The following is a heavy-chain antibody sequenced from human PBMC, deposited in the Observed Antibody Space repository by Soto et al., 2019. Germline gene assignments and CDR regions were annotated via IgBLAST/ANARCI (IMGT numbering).Heavy chain of an antibody. CDR1: GYTFIRYD. Sequence: QVQLVQSGAEVKKPGASVKVSCKASGYTFIRYDINWVRQATGQGLEWMGWMNPNSGNTGYAQKFQGRVTMTRNTSISTAYMELSSLRSEDPAVYYCARERTGTTSMDVWGQGTTVTVSS. D-gene: IGHD1-1*01. V-gene: IGHV1-8*01. CDR3: ARERTGTTSMDV. J-gene: IGHJ6*02. CDR2: MNPNSGNT.